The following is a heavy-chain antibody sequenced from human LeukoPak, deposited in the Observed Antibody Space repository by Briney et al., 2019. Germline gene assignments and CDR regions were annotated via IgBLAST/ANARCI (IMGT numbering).Heavy chain of an antibody. V-gene: IGHV5-51*01. CDR1: GYSFTSYW. D-gene: IGHD2-2*01. Sequence: GESLKISCKGSGYSFTSYWIGWVRQIPGKGLEWMGIIYPGDSDTRYSPSFQGQVTISADKSISTAYLQWSSLKASDTAMYYCARQKGYCSSTICYDYWGQGTLVTVSS. J-gene: IGHJ4*02. CDR3: ARQKGYCSSTICYDY. CDR2: IYPGDSDT.